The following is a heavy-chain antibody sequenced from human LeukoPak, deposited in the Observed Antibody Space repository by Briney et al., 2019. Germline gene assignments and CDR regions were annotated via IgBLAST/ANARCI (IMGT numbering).Heavy chain of an antibody. CDR2: ISTSSTYI. D-gene: IGHD3-3*01. J-gene: IGHJ6*03. V-gene: IGHV3-21*01. CDR1: GFTFSSYS. CDR3: ARGLGGPGFLRDYSYYMDV. Sequence: PWGSLRLSCAASGFTFSSYSMNWVRQAPGKALEWVSSISTSSTYIYYADSLKDRFTISRDNAKTSLFLQMDSLRAEDTAVYYCARGLGGPGFLRDYSYYMDVWGKGTTVTVSS.